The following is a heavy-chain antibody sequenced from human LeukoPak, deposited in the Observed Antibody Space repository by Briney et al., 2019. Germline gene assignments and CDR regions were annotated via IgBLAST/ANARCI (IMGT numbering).Heavy chain of an antibody. CDR2: ISGSGGST. CDR1: GFTFSSYV. Sequence: GGSLRPSCAASGFTFSSYVMSWVRQAPGKGLEWVSAISGSGGSTNYADSVKGRFTISRDNSKNTLYLQMNSLRAEDTAVYYCAKFQYGGNPAAFDIWGQGTMVTVSS. V-gene: IGHV3-23*01. D-gene: IGHD4/OR15-4a*01. J-gene: IGHJ3*02. CDR3: AKFQYGGNPAAFDI.